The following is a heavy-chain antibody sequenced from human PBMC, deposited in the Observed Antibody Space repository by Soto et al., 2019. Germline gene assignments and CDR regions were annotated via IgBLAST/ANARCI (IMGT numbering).Heavy chain of an antibody. Sequence: GASVKVSCKTSGYTFTDYYMHWVRQAPGQGLEWVGWINPDNGATNFAQKFQGRVSMTRDTSITTAYMELTSLGSDDTALFYCARGRNTKYSTPLYDYRGQGTLVTVSS. D-gene: IGHD2-2*01. CDR3: ARGRNTKYSTPLYDY. CDR1: GYTFTDYY. J-gene: IGHJ4*02. CDR2: INPDNGAT. V-gene: IGHV1-2*02.